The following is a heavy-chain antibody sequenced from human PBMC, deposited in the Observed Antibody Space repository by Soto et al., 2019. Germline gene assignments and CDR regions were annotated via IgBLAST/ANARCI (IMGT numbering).Heavy chain of an antibody. D-gene: IGHD3-3*01. J-gene: IGHJ3*02. CDR3: ARGYDFWSGSPNYPRAFDAFDI. Sequence: QVQLQESGPGLVKPSQTLSLTCTVSGGSISSGGYYWSWIRQHPGKGLEWIGYIYYSGSTYYNPSLKSQVTISVDTSKNQFSLKLSSVTAADTAVYYCARGYDFWSGSPNYPRAFDAFDIWGQGTMVTVSS. CDR1: GGSISSGGYY. V-gene: IGHV4-31*01. CDR2: IYYSGST.